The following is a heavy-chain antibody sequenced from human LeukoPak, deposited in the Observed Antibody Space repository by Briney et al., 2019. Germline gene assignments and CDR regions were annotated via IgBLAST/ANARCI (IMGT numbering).Heavy chain of an antibody. CDR1: EFTFSSYG. V-gene: IGHV3-30*02. D-gene: IGHD4-17*01. Sequence: RPGGSLRLSCAASEFTFSSYGMHWVRQAPGKGLEWVAFIRYDGSNKYYADSVKGRFTISRDNSKNTLYLQMNSLRAEDTAVYYCAKEIWPTVTTPGRIYFDYWGQGTLVTVSS. CDR2: IRYDGSNK. CDR3: AKEIWPTVTTPGRIYFDY. J-gene: IGHJ4*02.